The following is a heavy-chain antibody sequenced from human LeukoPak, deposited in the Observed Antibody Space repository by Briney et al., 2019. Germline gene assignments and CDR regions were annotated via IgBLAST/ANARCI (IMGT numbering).Heavy chain of an antibody. CDR2: IIPIFGTA. V-gene: IGHV1-69*05. CDR1: GGTFSSYA. J-gene: IGHJ5*02. D-gene: IGHD2-2*01. CDR3: ARSPLVGDNWFDP. Sequence: GASVKVSCKASGGTFSSYAISWVRQAPGQGLEWMGRIIPIFGTANYAQKFQGRVTITTDESTSTAYMELSGLRSEDTAVYYCARSPLVGDNWFDPWGQGTLVTVSS.